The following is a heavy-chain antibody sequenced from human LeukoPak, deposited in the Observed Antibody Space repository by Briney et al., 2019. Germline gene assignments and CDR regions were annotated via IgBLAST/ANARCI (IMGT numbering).Heavy chain of an antibody. CDR3: AKDSSRLRPFDY. CDR1: GYTFCGYA. V-gene: IGHV3-23*01. D-gene: IGHD6-19*01. CDR2: ISGSGGST. Sequence: PGGSLILFWGPSGYTFCGYAISWVRPSPGPVLGWVSAISGSGGSTYYADSVKGRFTISRDNSKNTLYLQMNSLRAEDTAVYYCAKDSSRLRPFDYWGQGTLVTVSS. J-gene: IGHJ4*02.